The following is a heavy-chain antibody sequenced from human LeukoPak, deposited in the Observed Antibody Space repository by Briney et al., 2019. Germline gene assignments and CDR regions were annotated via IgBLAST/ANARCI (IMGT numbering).Heavy chain of an antibody. V-gene: IGHV3-21*04. Sequence: GGSLRLSCTASGFSFSTYSMNWVRQAPGKGLEWVSSISSSSSYIYYADSVKGRFTISRDNAKNSLYLQMNSLRAEDTAVYYCAKSHAEPIPSSLDYWGQGTLVTVSS. CDR2: ISSSSSYI. CDR1: GFSFSTYS. D-gene: IGHD3-16*01. CDR3: AKSHAEPIPSSLDY. J-gene: IGHJ4*02.